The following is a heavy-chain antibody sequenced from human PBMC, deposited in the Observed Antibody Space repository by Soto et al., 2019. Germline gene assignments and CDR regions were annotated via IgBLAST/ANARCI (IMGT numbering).Heavy chain of an antibody. Sequence: GGSLRLSCAASGFTFSSYGMHWVRQAPGKGLEWVAVIWYDGSNKYYADSVKGRFTISRDNSKNTLYLQMNSLRAEDTAVYYCASQPPGSLPGSFFFDYWGQGTLVTVSS. D-gene: IGHD7-27*01. CDR2: IWYDGSNK. CDR3: ASQPPGSLPGSFFFDY. CDR1: GFTFSSYG. V-gene: IGHV3-33*01. J-gene: IGHJ4*02.